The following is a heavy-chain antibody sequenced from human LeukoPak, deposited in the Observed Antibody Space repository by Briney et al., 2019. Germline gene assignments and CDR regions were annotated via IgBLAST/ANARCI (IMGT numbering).Heavy chain of an antibody. J-gene: IGHJ6*02. CDR1: GFTFSSYG. Sequence: GRSLRLSCAASGFTFSSYGMHWVRQAPGKGLEWVAVISYDGSNKYYADSVKGRFTISRDNSKNTLYLQMNSLRAEDTAVYYCAKDRDDYGAPYGMDVWGQGTTVTVSS. D-gene: IGHD4-17*01. CDR3: AKDRDDYGAPYGMDV. V-gene: IGHV3-30*18. CDR2: ISYDGSNK.